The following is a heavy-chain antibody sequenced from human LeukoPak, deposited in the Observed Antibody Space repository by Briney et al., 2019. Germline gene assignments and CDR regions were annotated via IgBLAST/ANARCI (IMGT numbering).Heavy chain of an antibody. CDR3: ARGGIYVFWSGYYTYYFDY. CDR1: GFTFSSYW. J-gene: IGHJ4*02. CDR2: IKQDGSEK. D-gene: IGHD3-3*01. Sequence: GGSLRLSCAASGFTFSSYWMSWVRQAPGKGLEWVANIKQDGSEKYYVDSVKGRFTISRDNAKNSLYLQMNSLRAEDTAVYYCARGGIYVFWSGYYTYYFDYWGQGPLVTVSS. V-gene: IGHV3-7*01.